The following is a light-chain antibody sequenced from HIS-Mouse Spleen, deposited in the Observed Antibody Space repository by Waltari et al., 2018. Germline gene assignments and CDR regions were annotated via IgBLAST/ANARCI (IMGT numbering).Light chain of an antibody. V-gene: IGLV3-10*01. CDR1: ALPKKY. CDR2: EES. CDR3: YSTDSSGNHRV. J-gene: IGLJ2*01. Sequence: SYELTQPPSVSVSPGQTARITCSGDALPKKYAYWYQQKSGQAPVLVIYEESKRPSGIPERFSGSSSGTMATLTIGGAQVEDEADYYCYSTDSSGNHRVFGGGTKLTVL.